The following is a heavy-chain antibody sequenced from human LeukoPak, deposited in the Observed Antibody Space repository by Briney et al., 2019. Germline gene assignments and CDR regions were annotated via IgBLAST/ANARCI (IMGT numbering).Heavy chain of an antibody. J-gene: IGHJ4*02. CDR1: GGSISSYY. CDR3: ARGHLTYYYGSGSSTPFDY. Sequence: SETLSLTCTVSGGSISSYYWSWIRQPPGKGLEWIGYIYYSGSTNYNPSLKGRVTISVDTSKNQFSLKLSSVTAADTAVYYCARGHLTYYYGSGSSTPFDYWGQGTLVTVSS. D-gene: IGHD3-10*01. V-gene: IGHV4-59*01. CDR2: IYYSGST.